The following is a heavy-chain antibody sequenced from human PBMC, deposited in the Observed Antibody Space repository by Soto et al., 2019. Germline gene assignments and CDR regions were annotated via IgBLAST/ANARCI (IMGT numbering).Heavy chain of an antibody. Sequence: SETLSLTCAVSGVTISTYYWSWIRQPPGKGLEWIGYNYHSGTTNYNPSLKSRVTISVDQSINTAFLQWSSLEASDTAMYYCARTVGVLVPAADFDPWGQGTLVTVSS. CDR3: ARTVGVLVPAADFDP. CDR1: GVTISTYY. CDR2: NYHSGTT. J-gene: IGHJ5*02. V-gene: IGHV4-59*12. D-gene: IGHD2-2*01.